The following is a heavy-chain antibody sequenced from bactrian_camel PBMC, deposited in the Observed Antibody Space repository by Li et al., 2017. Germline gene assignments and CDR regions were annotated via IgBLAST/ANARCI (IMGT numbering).Heavy chain of an antibody. D-gene: IGHD2*01. V-gene: IGHV3S53*01. J-gene: IGHJ4*01. CDR1: RYTYSSYC. CDR3: AAGRLRNGYCYSLLNRMAYNN. Sequence: VQLVESGGDLVQPGGSLRLSCAASRYTYSSYCMGWFLQAPGKEREGVAAINIDGKTTYADSVKGRFTISSDSAKNTLYLQMDSLNPEDTGMYYCAAGRLRNGYCYSLLNRMAYNNWGQGTQVTVS. CDR2: INIDGKT.